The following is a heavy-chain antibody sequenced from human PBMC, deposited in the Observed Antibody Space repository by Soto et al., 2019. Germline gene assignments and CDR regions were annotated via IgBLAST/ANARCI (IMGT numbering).Heavy chain of an antibody. CDR1: GYTFTSYD. Sequence: ASVKVSCKASGYTFTSYDIHWVRQAPGQRLEWMGWINAANGDTKYSPKFQGRVTITRDTSASTAYMELSSLRSEDTAVYYCVRRHVSATGIDWFDPRGQGALVTVSS. D-gene: IGHD6-13*01. V-gene: IGHV1-3*01. CDR2: INAANGDT. CDR3: VRRHVSATGIDWFDP. J-gene: IGHJ5*02.